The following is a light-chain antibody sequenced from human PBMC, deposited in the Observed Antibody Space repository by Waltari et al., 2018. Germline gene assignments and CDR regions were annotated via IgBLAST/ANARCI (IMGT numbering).Light chain of an antibody. CDR1: QSLLHSDGKTY. Sequence: EIVMTQSPLSLSVTPGQPASISCKSTQSLLHSDGKTYLNWYLQKPGQPPQLLIHEVSKRFSGVSDRFSGGGSGTDFTLKISRVEAEDVGIYYCMQTILLPLTFGGGTKVEIK. CDR3: MQTILLPLT. J-gene: IGKJ4*01. CDR2: EVS. V-gene: IGKV2D-29*01.